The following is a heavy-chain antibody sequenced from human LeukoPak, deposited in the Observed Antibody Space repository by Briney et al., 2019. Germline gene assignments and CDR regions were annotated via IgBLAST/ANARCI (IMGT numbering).Heavy chain of an antibody. Sequence: IPSETLSLTCTVSGGSISSSSYYWGWIRQTPGKGPEWIGSIYYSGSTYYNPSLKSRVTISVDTSKNQFSLKLSSVTAADTAVYYCAREPQKSSWPYNWFDPWGQGTLVTVSS. CDR2: IYYSGST. J-gene: IGHJ5*02. CDR1: GGSISSSSYY. D-gene: IGHD6-13*01. CDR3: AREPQKSSWPYNWFDP. V-gene: IGHV4-39*02.